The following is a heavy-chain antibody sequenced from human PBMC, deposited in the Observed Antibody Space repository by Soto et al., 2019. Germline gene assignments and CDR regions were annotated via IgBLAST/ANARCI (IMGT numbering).Heavy chain of an antibody. Sequence: VASVKVSCKASGGTFSSYAISWVRQAPGQGLEWMGGIIPIFGTANYAQKFQGRVTITADKSTSTAYMELSSLRSEDTAVYYCARAGYRGYDFHYWGQGTLVTVSS. CDR2: IIPIFGTA. CDR1: GGTFSSYA. J-gene: IGHJ4*02. V-gene: IGHV1-69*06. D-gene: IGHD5-12*01. CDR3: ARAGYRGYDFHY.